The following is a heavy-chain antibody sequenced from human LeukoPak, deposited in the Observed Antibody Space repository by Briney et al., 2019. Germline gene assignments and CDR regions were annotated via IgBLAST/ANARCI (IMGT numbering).Heavy chain of an antibody. V-gene: IGHV4-4*07. J-gene: IGHJ4*02. CDR2: IYTSGST. CDR3: AREYSSGWYLYFDY. Sequence: ASETLSLTCTVSGGSISSYYWSWIRQPAGKGLEWIGRIYTSGSTNYNPSLKSRVTMSVDTSKNQFSLKLSSVTAADTAVYYCAREYSSGWYLYFDYWGQETLVTVSS. D-gene: IGHD6-19*01. CDR1: GGSISSYY.